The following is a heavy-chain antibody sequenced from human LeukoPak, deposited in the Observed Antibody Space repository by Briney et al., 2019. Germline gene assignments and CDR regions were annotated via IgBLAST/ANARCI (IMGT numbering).Heavy chain of an antibody. V-gene: IGHV3-33*01. D-gene: IGHD6-25*01. Sequence: PGGSLRLSCAASGFTFSSYGMHWVRQAPGKGLEGVAVIWYDGSNKYYADSVKGRFTISRDNSKNTLFLQMNSLRAEDTAVYYCARDSNGAFDIWGQGTMVTVSS. CDR2: IWYDGSNK. J-gene: IGHJ3*02. CDR1: GFTFSSYG. CDR3: ARDSNGAFDI.